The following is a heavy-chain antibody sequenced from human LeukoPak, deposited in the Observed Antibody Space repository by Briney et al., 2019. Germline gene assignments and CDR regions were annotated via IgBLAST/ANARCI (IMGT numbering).Heavy chain of an antibody. J-gene: IGHJ4*02. D-gene: IGHD2-8*01. V-gene: IGHV3-21*01. CDR2: ISSSSSYI. CDR3: ARDLGGVWDY. Sequence: PGGSPRLSCAASGFTFSSYSMNWVRQAPGKGLEWVSSISSSSSYIYYADSVKGRFTISRDNAKNSLYLQMNSLRAEDTAMYYCARDLGGVWDYWGQGTLVTVSS. CDR1: GFTFSSYS.